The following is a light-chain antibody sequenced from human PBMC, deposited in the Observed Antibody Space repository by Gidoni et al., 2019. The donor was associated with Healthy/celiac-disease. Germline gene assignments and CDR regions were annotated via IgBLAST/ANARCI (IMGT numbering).Light chain of an antibody. CDR2: GAS. J-gene: IGKJ1*01. CDR1: QSVSSN. V-gene: IGKV3-15*01. Sequence: EIVMTQSPATLSVSPGERATRSCRASQSVSSNLAWYQQKPGQAPRLLIYGASTRATGIPGRFSGSGSGTEFTRTISSLQSEDFAVYYCQQYNNWPWTFGQGTKVEIK. CDR3: QQYNNWPWT.